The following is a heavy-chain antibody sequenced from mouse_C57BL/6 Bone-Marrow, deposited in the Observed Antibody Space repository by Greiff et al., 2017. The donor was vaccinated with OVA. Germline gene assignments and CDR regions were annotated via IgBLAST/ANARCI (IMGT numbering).Heavy chain of an antibody. Sequence: QVQLQQPGAELVRPGTSVKLSCKASGYTFTSYWMHWVKQRPGQGLEWIGVIDPSDSYTNYNQKFKGKATLTVDTSSSTAYMQLSSLTSEDSAVYYCAFYYGSSPYYAMDYWGQGTSVTVSS. CDR3: AFYYGSSPYYAMDY. V-gene: IGHV1-59*01. D-gene: IGHD1-1*01. CDR1: GYTFTSYW. CDR2: IDPSDSYT. J-gene: IGHJ4*01.